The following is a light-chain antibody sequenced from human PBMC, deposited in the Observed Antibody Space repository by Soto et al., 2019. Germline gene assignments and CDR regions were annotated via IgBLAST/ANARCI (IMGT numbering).Light chain of an antibody. CDR2: DVT. J-gene: IGLJ1*01. Sequence: QSVLTQHRSVSGSPGQSVTISCTGASSDVGGYNCVSWYQQHPGKAPQLIIYDVTQRPSGVPDRFSGSKSGNTASLSISGLQAEDEADYYCCSHSASYTFVFGTGTKVTV. V-gene: IGLV2-11*01. CDR3: CSHSASYTFV. CDR1: SSDVGGYNC.